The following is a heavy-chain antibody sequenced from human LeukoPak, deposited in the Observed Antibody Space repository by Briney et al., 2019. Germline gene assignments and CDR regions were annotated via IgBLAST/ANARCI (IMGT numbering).Heavy chain of an antibody. V-gene: IGHV4-39*01. J-gene: IGHJ4*02. CDR3: ARQLSSWPIDS. D-gene: IGHD6-13*01. CDR1: GGSISSSSYF. Sequence: SETLSLTCTISGGSISSSSYFWGWIRQPPGKGLEWIGTIYYSGTTYYNPSLKSRVTISADTSKKQFSLKLTAVTAADTAVYYCARQLSSWPIDSWGQGTLVTVSS. CDR2: IYYSGTT.